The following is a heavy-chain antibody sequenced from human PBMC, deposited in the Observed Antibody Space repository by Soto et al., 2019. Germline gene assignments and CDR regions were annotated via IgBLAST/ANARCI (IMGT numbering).Heavy chain of an antibody. CDR1: GGSFSGYY. CDR2: INHSGST. J-gene: IGHJ4*02. D-gene: IGHD6-19*01. CDR3: ARGLLAVAGTGDGRDY. Sequence: ASETLSLTCAVYGGSFSGYYWSWIRQPPGKGLEWIGEINHSGSTNYNPSLKSRVTISVDTSKNQFSLKLSSVTAADTAVYYCARGLLAVAGTGDGRDYWGQGTLVPVSS. V-gene: IGHV4-34*01.